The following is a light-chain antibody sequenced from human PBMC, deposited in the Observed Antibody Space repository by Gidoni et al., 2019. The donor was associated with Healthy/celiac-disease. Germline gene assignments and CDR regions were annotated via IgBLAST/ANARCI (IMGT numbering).Light chain of an antibody. CDR1: QSVSSSY. Sequence: EIVLTQSPGTLSLSPGERATLSCRSSQSVSSSYLAWYQQKPGQAPRLLIYGASSRATGIPDRFSGSGSGTDFTLTISRLELEDFAVYYCQQYGSSPSSMYTFXQXTKLEIK. CDR2: GAS. CDR3: QQYGSSPSSMYT. J-gene: IGKJ2*01. V-gene: IGKV3-20*01.